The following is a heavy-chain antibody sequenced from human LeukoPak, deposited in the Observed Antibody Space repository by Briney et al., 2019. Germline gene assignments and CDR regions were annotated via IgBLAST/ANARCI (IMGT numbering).Heavy chain of an antibody. CDR1: GYSISSGYY. D-gene: IGHD4-17*01. V-gene: IGHV4-38-2*01. CDR3: ARHASYGDGLLYFDY. J-gene: IGHJ4*02. CDR2: IYHSGST. Sequence: SETLSLTCAVSGYSISSGYYWGWIRQPPGKGLEWIGSIYHSGSTYYNPSLKSRVTISVDTSKNQFSLKLSSVTAADTAVYYCARHASYGDGLLYFDYWGQGTLVTLSS.